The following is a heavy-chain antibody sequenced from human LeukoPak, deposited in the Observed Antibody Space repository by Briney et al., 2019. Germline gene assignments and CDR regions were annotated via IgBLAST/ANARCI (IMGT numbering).Heavy chain of an antibody. J-gene: IGHJ6*03. D-gene: IGHD6-13*01. V-gene: IGHV3-53*01. CDR3: ARDGLAAAGARRWYYYMEV. CDR2: IYSGGST. Sequence: PGGSLRLSCAASGFTVSSNYMSWVRQAPGEGLEWVSVIYSGGSTYYADSVTGRFTISRDNSKNTLYLQMNSLRAEDTAVYYCARDGLAAAGARRWYYYMEVWGKRTTVSVSS. CDR1: GFTVSSNY.